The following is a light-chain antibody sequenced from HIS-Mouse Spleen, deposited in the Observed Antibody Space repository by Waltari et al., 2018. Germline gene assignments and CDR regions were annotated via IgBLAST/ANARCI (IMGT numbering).Light chain of an antibody. CDR1: NIGSKS. V-gene: IGLV3-21*04. CDR3: QVWDSSSDHYV. J-gene: IGLJ1*01. Sequence: SYVLTQPPSGSVAPGKTARITWGGNNIGSKSVHWYQQKPDQAPERFSGSNSGNTATLTISRVEAGDEADYYCQVWDSSSDHYVFGTGTKVTVL.